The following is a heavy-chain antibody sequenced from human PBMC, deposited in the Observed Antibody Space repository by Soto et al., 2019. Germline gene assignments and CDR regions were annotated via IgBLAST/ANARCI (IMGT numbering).Heavy chain of an antibody. CDR1: GFSLSTSGVG. CDR2: IYWDDDK. V-gene: IGHV2-5*02. Sequence: QITLKESGPTLVKPTQTLTLTCTFSGFSLSTSGVGVGWIRQPPGKALEWLALIYWDDDKRYSPSLKSRLTITKDTSENQVVLTMTNMDPVDTATYYCAHMTTVTTSWYYYGMDVWGQGTTVTVSS. CDR3: AHMTTVTTSWYYYGMDV. J-gene: IGHJ6*02. D-gene: IGHD4-17*01.